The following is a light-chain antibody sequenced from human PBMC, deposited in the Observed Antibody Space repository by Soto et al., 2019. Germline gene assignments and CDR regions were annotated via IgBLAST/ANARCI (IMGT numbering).Light chain of an antibody. CDR2: EDN. J-gene: IGLJ2*01. V-gene: IGLV6-57*04. CDR3: QSYDSSNHNVV. Sequence: LIQPHSVSESPGKTVTISCTRSSGSIASNYVQWYQQRPGSAPTTVIYEDNQRPSGVPDRFSGSIDSSSNSASLTISGLKTEDEADYYCQSYDSSNHNVVFGGGTKLTVL. CDR1: SGSIASNY.